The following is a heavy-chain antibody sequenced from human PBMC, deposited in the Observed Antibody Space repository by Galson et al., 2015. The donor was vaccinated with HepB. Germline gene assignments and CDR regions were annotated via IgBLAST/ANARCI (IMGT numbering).Heavy chain of an antibody. CDR2: LSPYDTNM. D-gene: IGHD3-22*01. Sequence: SVRLSCTASGVTLTKYAVYLVRQAPGKGLQWLPSLSPYDTNMYYTHSLKGRFTISRDNAKNSLYLQMISLRAEDTAVYYCARVYDTTGFQYPPYYFDYWGPGTLVTVSS. CDR3: ARVYDTTGFQYPPYYFDY. CDR1: GVTLTKYA. J-gene: IGHJ4*02. V-gene: IGHV3-21*01.